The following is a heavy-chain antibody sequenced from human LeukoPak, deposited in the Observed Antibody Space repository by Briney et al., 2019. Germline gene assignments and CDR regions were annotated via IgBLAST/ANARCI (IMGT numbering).Heavy chain of an antibody. V-gene: IGHV4-4*02. Sequence: SGTLSLTCAVSGGSVSRSNWWNWVRQPPGKGLEWIGGIHHSGSTNYNPSLKSRVTMSVDKSKNQCSLKLSSVTAADTAVYYCARTEAFCSDTSCSNWFDPWGQGTLVTVSS. CDR2: IHHSGST. D-gene: IGHD2-2*01. CDR1: GGSVSRSNW. CDR3: ARTEAFCSDTSCSNWFDP. J-gene: IGHJ5*02.